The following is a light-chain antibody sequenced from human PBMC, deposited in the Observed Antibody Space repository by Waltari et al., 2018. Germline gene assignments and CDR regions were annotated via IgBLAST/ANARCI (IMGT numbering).Light chain of an antibody. V-gene: IGKV4-1*01. Sequence: DIVMTQSPDSLAVSLGERATINCRSSESVLHNINNQNYLAWYQQKEVQPPKLLIYWTSTRQSGVLDRFSGSGSGTDFTLTINSLQTEDVAVYYCQQYYSPPWTFGQGTKVEV. CDR3: QQYYSPPWT. J-gene: IGKJ1*01. CDR2: WTS. CDR1: ESVLHNINNQNY.